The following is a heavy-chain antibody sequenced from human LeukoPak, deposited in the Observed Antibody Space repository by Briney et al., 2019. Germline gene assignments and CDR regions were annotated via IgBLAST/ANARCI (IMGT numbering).Heavy chain of an antibody. CDR2: ISSNGGST. Sequence: GGSLRLSCAASGLTFSSYAMHWVRQAPGKGLEYVSAISSNGGSTYYANSVKGRFTISRDNSKNTLYLQMGSLRAEDMAVYYCARGGGDSSGYYQREYYFDYWGQGTLVTVSS. D-gene: IGHD3-22*01. CDR3: ARGGGDSSGYYQREYYFDY. V-gene: IGHV3-64*01. CDR1: GLTFSSYA. J-gene: IGHJ4*02.